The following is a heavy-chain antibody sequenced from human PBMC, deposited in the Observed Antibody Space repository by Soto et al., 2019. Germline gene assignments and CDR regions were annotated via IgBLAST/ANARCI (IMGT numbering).Heavy chain of an antibody. CDR3: AREYDFWSGAYYFDF. J-gene: IGHJ4*02. V-gene: IGHV1-18*01. CDR2: ISAYNGNT. D-gene: IGHD3-3*01. CDR1: GYTFTSYG. Sequence: ASVKVPCKASGYTFTSYGIRWVRQAPGQGLEWMGWISAYNGNTNYAQKLQGRVTMTTDTSTSTAYMELRSLRSDDTAVYYCAREYDFWSGAYYFDFWGQGTLVTVSS.